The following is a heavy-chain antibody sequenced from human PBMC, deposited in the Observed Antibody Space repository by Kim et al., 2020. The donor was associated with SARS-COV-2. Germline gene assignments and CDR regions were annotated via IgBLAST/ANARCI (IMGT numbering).Heavy chain of an antibody. J-gene: IGHJ4*02. Sequence: VKGRFTTSRDNSKNTLYLQMNSLRAEDTAVYYCAKDLLYGSGRPAMGLDYWGQGTLVTVSS. CDR3: AKDLLYGSGRPAMGLDY. V-gene: IGHV3-33*06. D-gene: IGHD3-10*01.